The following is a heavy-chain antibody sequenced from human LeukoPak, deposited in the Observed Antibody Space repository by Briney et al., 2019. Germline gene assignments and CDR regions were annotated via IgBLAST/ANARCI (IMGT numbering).Heavy chain of an antibody. Sequence: PSETLSLTWTVSGGSISSYYWSWIRQPPGKGLEWIGYIHYSGSTHYNPSLKSRVTISVDTSKNQVSLKLRSVTAADTAVYYCARGPEFCVGDCYFDYWGRGTLVTVSS. CDR2: IHYSGST. CDR3: ARGPEFCVGDCYFDY. D-gene: IGHD2-21*01. J-gene: IGHJ4*02. CDR1: GGSISSYY. V-gene: IGHV4-59*12.